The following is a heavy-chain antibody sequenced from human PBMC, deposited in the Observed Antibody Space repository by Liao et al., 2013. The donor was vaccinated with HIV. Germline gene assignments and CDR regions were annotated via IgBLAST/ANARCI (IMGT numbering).Heavy chain of an antibody. CDR1: GASLSGYY. CDR3: ARGGGRYYYYYYMDV. CDR2: IDHNGGT. Sequence: QVQLQQWGAGLLKPSETLSLTCAVSGASLSGYYLTWIRQPPGKGLEWLGEIDHNGGTNDNPSLKSRVTISLDTSKNQFSLKLSSVTAADTAVYYCARGGGRYYYYYYMDVWGKGTTVTVSS. V-gene: IGHV4-34*01. J-gene: IGHJ6*03.